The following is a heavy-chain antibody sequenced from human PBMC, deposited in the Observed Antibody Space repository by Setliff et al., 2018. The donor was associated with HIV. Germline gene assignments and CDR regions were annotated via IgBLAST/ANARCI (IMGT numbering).Heavy chain of an antibody. V-gene: IGHV3-7*03. Sequence: PGGSLRLSCADSGFTFSSYWMSWVRQAPGKGLEWVANIKQDGSEKHYVDSVKGRFTISRDNAENSLYLQMNSLTAEDTAVYYCARALSYSGWRTQYFDCWGQGTLVTVSS. D-gene: IGHD6-19*01. CDR2: IKQDGSEK. CDR1: GFTFSSYW. J-gene: IGHJ4*02. CDR3: ARALSYSGWRTQYFDC.